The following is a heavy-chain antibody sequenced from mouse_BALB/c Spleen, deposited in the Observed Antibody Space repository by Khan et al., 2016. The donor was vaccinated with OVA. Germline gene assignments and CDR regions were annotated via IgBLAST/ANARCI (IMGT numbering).Heavy chain of an antibody. V-gene: IGHV5-6*01. J-gene: IGHJ3*01. Sequence: EVQGVESGGDLVKPGGSLKLSCAASGFTFSSYSMSWVRQTPDKRLEWVASISSGGDYTYYPDIVTGRFTISRDNAKNTLYLEMSSLKSEDTAMYDCASHLTGSFAYWGQGTLVTVSA. CDR3: ASHLTGSFAY. CDR2: ISSGGDYT. D-gene: IGHD4-1*01. CDR1: GFTFSSYS.